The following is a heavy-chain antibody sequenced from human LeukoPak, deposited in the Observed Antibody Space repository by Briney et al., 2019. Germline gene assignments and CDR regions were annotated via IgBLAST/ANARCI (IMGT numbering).Heavy chain of an antibody. CDR1: GGSISTSY. J-gene: IGHJ4*02. Sequence: SETLSLTCTVSGGSISTSYWSWIRQPPGKGLEWIGYIYYSGSTNYNPSLKSRVTISVDTSRSQFSLKLNSVTAADTAMYYCARLPYDFWSGYFDYWGQGTLVTVSS. CDR2: IYYSGST. D-gene: IGHD3-3*01. V-gene: IGHV4-59*08. CDR3: ARLPYDFWSGYFDY.